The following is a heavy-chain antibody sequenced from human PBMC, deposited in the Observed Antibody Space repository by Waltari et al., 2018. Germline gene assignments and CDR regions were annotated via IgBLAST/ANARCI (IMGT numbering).Heavy chain of an antibody. CDR2: INHSGST. CDR1: GGSFSGYY. J-gene: IGHJ4*02. CDR3: ARALGFGKVDY. V-gene: IGHV4-34*01. Sequence: QVQLQQWGAGLLKPSETLSLTCAVYGGSFSGYYWSWIRQPPGKGLEWIGEINHSGSTNNNPSLKSRVTMSVDTSKNHFSLKLSSVTAADTAVYYCARALGFGKVDYWGQGTLVTVSS. D-gene: IGHD3-16*01.